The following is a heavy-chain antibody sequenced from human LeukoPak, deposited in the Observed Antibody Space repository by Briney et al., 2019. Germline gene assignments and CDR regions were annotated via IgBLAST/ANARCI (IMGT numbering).Heavy chain of an antibody. D-gene: IGHD5-12*01. Sequence: ASVKVSCKASGDTFSSYAISWVRQAPGQGLEWMGGFDPEDGETIYAQKFQGRVTMTEDTSTDTAYMELSSLRSEDTAMYYCATVRGYSGYDFEDGYYFDYWGQGTLVTVSS. CDR3: ATVRGYSGYDFEDGYYFDY. V-gene: IGHV1-24*01. CDR2: FDPEDGET. J-gene: IGHJ4*02. CDR1: GDTFSSYA.